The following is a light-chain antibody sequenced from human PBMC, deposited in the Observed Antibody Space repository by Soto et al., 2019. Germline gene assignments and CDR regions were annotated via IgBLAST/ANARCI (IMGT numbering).Light chain of an antibody. V-gene: IGLV2-14*03. J-gene: IGLJ1*01. Sequence: QSALTQPASVSGSPGQSITISCTGTSSDIGGYNFVSWYQHHPGKAPRLMIFGVSDRPSGVSDRFSGSKSGNTASLTISGLQADDEADYYCSSYISSTTPYVFGTGTKVTVL. CDR3: SSYISSTTPYV. CDR1: SSDIGGYNF. CDR2: GVS.